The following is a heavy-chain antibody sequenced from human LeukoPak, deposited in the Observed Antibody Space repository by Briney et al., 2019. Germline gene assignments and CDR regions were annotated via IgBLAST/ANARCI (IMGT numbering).Heavy chain of an antibody. CDR1: GFTFSSYS. V-gene: IGHV3-21*01. CDR2: ISSSSSYI. D-gene: IGHD2-15*01. J-gene: IGHJ6*03. CDR3: ARAGRKSRGVDIVRKKETGYYYYMDV. Sequence: GGTLRLSCAVSGFTFSSYSMNWVRQAPGKGLEWVSSISSSSSYIYYADSVKGRFTISRDNAKNSLYLQMNSLRAEDTAVYYCARAGRKSRGVDIVRKKETGYYYYMDVWGKGTTVTVSS.